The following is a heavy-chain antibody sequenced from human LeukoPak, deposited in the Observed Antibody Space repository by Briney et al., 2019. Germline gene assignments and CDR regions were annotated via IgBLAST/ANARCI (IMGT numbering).Heavy chain of an antibody. V-gene: IGHV3-20*04. D-gene: IGHD3-22*01. CDR2: INWNAVRV. Sequence: GGSLRLSCAASGFTFNNYGMSWVRQAPGKGLEWVSGINWNAVRVGYADSVKGRFTISRDNAKNSLYLQRNSLRAEDTAFYYCARLRNYDSSGYYFEIDYWGQGTLVTVSS. CDR1: GFTFNNYG. J-gene: IGHJ4*02. CDR3: ARLRNYDSSGYYFEIDY.